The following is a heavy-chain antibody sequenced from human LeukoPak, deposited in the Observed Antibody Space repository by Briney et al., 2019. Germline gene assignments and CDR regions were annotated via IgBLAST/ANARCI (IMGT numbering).Heavy chain of an antibody. Sequence: PGGSLRLSCAASGFTFSSYSMNWVRQAPGKGLEWVSSISSSSSYIYYADSVKGRFTISRDNAKNSLYLQMNSLRAEDTAVYYCARDAGGYCSSTSCYVDYWGQGTLVTVSS. CDR3: ARDAGGYCSSTSCYVDY. J-gene: IGHJ4*02. D-gene: IGHD2-2*01. CDR2: ISSSSSYI. CDR1: GFTFSSYS. V-gene: IGHV3-21*01.